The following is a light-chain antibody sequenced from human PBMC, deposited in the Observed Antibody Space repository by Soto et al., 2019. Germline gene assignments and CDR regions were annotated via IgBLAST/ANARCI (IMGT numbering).Light chain of an antibody. CDR3: QQYASSLT. CDR2: GAS. Sequence: EIVLTQSPGSLSLSLGERATLSCRASQSVDSAFFAWYQQKPGQPPRLLMYGASRRATGIPDRFSGSGSETDFTLTISRLEPEDFALYYCQQYASSLTFGQGTKVEI. CDR1: QSVDSAF. V-gene: IGKV3-20*01. J-gene: IGKJ1*01.